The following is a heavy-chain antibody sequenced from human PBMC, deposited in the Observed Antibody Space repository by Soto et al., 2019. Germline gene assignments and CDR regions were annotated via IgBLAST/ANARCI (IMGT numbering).Heavy chain of an antibody. D-gene: IGHD2-15*01. CDR3: AKDRRHGSWSPGGMDV. CDR2: ISWNRGSI. J-gene: IGHJ6*02. V-gene: IGHV3-9*01. CDR1: GFTFDDYA. Sequence: GGSLRLSCAASGFTFDDYAMHWVRQAPGKGLEWVSGISWNRGSIGYADSVKGRFTISRDNAKNSLYLQMNSLRAEDTALYYCAKDRRHGSWSPGGMDVWGQGTTVTVSS.